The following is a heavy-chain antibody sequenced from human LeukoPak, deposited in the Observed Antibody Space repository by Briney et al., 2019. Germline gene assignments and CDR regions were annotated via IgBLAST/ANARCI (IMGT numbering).Heavy chain of an antibody. Sequence: PGGSLRLSCEASGFTFSTYGMTWVRQAPGKGLEWVSTLSGRSSSTYYADSVKGRFTISRDNSMNTLYLQMNSLGAEDTAIYYCAKRSDYGDDSNYFDFWGHGTLVTVSS. J-gene: IGHJ4*01. D-gene: IGHD4-23*01. V-gene: IGHV3-23*01. CDR2: LSGRSSST. CDR3: AKRSDYGDDSNYFDF. CDR1: GFTFSTYG.